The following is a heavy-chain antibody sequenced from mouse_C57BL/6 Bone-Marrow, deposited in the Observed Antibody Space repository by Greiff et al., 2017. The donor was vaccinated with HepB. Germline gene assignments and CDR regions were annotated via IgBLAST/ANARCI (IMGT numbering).Heavy chain of an antibody. J-gene: IGHJ3*01. CDR3: VRHIWISWFAY. CDR2: ISSGGSYT. V-gene: IGHV5-6*02. CDR1: GFTFSSYG. Sequence: DVKLQESGGDLVKPGGSLKLSCAASGFTFSSYGMSWVRQTPDKRLEWVATISSGGSYTYYPDSVKGRFTISRDNAKNTLYLQMSSLKSEDTAMYYCVRHIWISWFAYWGQGTLVTVSA. D-gene: IGHD1-1*02.